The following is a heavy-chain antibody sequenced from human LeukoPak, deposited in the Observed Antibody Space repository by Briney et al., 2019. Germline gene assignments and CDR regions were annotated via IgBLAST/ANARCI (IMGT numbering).Heavy chain of an antibody. V-gene: IGHV3-74*01. CDR2: TNSDGSST. Sequence: GGSLRLSCAVSGFTFSGHWMCWVRQAPGKGLVWVSSTNSDGSSTGYTDSVKGRFTVSRDNSKNTLYLQMNSLRAEDTGVYYCARARWYSSDYWGQGTLVTVSS. D-gene: IGHD5-24*01. CDR3: ARARWYSSDY. J-gene: IGHJ4*02. CDR1: GFTFSGHW.